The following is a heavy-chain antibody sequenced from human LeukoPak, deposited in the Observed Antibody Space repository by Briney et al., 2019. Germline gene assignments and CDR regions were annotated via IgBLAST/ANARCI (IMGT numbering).Heavy chain of an antibody. Sequence: GGSLRLSCAASGFTFSSYSMNWVRQAPGKGLEWVSSISSSSSYIYYADSVKGRFTISRDNAKNSLYLQMNSLRAEDTAVYYCARSPQLDIVVVVAAIDYWGRGTLVTVSS. CDR3: ARSPQLDIVVVVAAIDY. V-gene: IGHV3-21*01. CDR2: ISSSSSYI. D-gene: IGHD2-15*01. J-gene: IGHJ4*02. CDR1: GFTFSSYS.